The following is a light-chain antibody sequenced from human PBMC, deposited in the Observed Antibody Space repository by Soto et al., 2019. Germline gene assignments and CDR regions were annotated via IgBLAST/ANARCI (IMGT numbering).Light chain of an antibody. CDR1: SSDVGTYNY. V-gene: IGLV2-14*01. CDR3: TSYTRDTALV. J-gene: IGLJ1*01. CDR2: EVS. Sequence: LTQPASVSGSPGQSITISCTGTSSDVGTYNYVSWYQHHPGKAPKLIIYEVSNRPSGVSNRFSGPKSGSTASLTISGLQAEDEADYHCTSYTRDTALVFGTGTKVTVL.